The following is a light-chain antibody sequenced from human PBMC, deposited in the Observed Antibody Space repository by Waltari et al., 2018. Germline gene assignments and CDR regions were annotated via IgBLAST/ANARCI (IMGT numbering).Light chain of an antibody. J-gene: IGKJ5*01. CDR3: QQYDDWLPIT. CDR1: RSVNFN. V-gene: IGKV3-15*01. Sequence: EIGMTQSPVTLSVSPGERVTLSCRTSRSVNFNLAWYQQKPGQAPRPLIYGASTGATAVPARFSGSGSGTEFTLTISSLQSEDFAVYYCQQYDDWLPITFGQGTRLDIK. CDR2: GAS.